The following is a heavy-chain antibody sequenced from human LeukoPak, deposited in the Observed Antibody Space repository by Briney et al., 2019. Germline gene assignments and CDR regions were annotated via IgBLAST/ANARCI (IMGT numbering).Heavy chain of an antibody. Sequence: GASVKVSCKASGGNFNTYAISWVRQAPGQGLEWMGGIIPIFGTGNYAQKFQGRVTITADKSTNTAYMELSRLRSDDTAIYYCARDVTAAAPFDYWGQGTLVTVSS. CDR1: GGNFNTYA. J-gene: IGHJ4*02. CDR2: IIPIFGTG. D-gene: IGHD6-13*01. CDR3: ARDVTAAAPFDY. V-gene: IGHV1-69*06.